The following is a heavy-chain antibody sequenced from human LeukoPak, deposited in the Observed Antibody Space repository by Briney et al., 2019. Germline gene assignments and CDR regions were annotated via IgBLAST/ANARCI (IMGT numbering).Heavy chain of an antibody. CDR2: INTNSGGT. D-gene: IGHD3-16*02. V-gene: IGHV1-2*02. J-gene: IGHJ4*02. Sequence: GASVKVSCKASGYTFTGYYMHWVRQAPGQGLEWMGWINTNSGGTNYAQKFQGRVTMTRDTSISTAYMELSRLRSDDTAVYYCARDPPSGRLGELSYPGNYWGQGTLVTVSS. CDR3: ARDPPSGRLGELSYPGNY. CDR1: GYTFTGYY.